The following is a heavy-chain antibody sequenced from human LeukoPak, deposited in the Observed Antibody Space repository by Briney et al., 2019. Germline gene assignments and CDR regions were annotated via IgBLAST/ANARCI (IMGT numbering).Heavy chain of an antibody. D-gene: IGHD3-9*01. CDR1: GGSIRSSNYY. V-gene: IGHV4-39*07. Sequence: SETLSLTCNVSGGSIRSSNYYWGWIRQPPGKGLEWIGNIYHSGSTYYNPSLKSRVTISVDTSKNQFSLKLSSVTAADTAVYYCARVLTGYYRGGYFDYWGQGTLVTVSS. CDR3: ARVLTGYYRGGYFDY. CDR2: IYHSGST. J-gene: IGHJ4*02.